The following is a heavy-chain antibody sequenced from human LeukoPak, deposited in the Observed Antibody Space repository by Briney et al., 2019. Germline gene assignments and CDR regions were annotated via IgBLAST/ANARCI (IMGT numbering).Heavy chain of an antibody. CDR3: ARGGLSIMGY. CDR1: GITFSGYS. CDR2: ISSSGSTK. Sequence: GGSLRLSCGASGITFSGYSMNWVRQAPGKGLEWVSYISSSGSTKYYADSVKGRFTISRDNARNSLYLQMNSLRAEDTAVYFCARGGLSIMGYWGQGTLVTVSS. V-gene: IGHV3-48*01. J-gene: IGHJ4*02. D-gene: IGHD2/OR15-2a*01.